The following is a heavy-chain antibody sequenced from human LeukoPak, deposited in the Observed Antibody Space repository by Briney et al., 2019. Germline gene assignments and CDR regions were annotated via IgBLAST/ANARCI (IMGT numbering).Heavy chain of an antibody. Sequence: SDTLSLTCTVSCGSIGSYYWSWIRQPPGKGLEWIGYIYYSGSTNYNPSLKSRVTISVDTSKNQFSLKLSSVTAAGTAVYYCARDPSNSSGFDYWGQGALVTVCS. CDR2: IYYSGST. J-gene: IGHJ4*02. CDR1: CGSIGSYY. V-gene: IGHV4-59*01. CDR3: ARDPSNSSGFDY. D-gene: IGHD3-22*01.